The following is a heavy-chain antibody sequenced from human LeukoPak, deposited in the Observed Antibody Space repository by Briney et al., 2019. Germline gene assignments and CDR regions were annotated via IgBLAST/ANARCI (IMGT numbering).Heavy chain of an antibody. D-gene: IGHD4-11*01. CDR1: GFTFTNYA. CDR2: TVGRGPNT. V-gene: IGHV3-23*01. CDR3: ARGYTNYGYVFDI. Sequence: GGSLRLSCAASGFTFTNYAMTWVRQAPGKGLEGVAATVGRGPNTFHADSVKGRFTISRDNARNSLYLQMNNLRVEDTAVYYCARGYTNYGYVFDIWGQGTMVTVSS. J-gene: IGHJ3*02.